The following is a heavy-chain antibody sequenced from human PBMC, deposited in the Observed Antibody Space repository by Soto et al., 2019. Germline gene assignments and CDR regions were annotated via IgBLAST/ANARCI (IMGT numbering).Heavy chain of an antibody. CDR3: AREYYTTPYYYYYYMDV. V-gene: IGHV4-59*01. CDR2: INYSGST. CDR1: GGSFSGYY. Sequence: SETLSLTCAVYGGSFSGYYWSWIRQPPGKGLEWIGYINYSGSTNYNPSLKSRVTISVDTSKNQFSLKLSSVTAADTAVYYCAREYYTTPYYYYYYMDVWGKGTTVTVSS. J-gene: IGHJ6*03. D-gene: IGHD1-26*01.